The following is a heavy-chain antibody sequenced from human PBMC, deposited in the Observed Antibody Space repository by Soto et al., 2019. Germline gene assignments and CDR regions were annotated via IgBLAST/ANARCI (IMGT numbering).Heavy chain of an antibody. CDR3: ASFSDWLKYYYYGMDV. V-gene: IGHV4-39*01. D-gene: IGHD3-9*01. Sequence: PSETLSLTCTVSGGSISSSSYYWGWIRQPPGKGLEWIGSIYYSGSTYYNPSLKSRVTISVDTSKNQFSLKLSSVTAADTAVYYCASFSDWLKYYYYGMDVWGQGTTVTVSS. J-gene: IGHJ6*02. CDR2: IYYSGST. CDR1: GGSISSSSYY.